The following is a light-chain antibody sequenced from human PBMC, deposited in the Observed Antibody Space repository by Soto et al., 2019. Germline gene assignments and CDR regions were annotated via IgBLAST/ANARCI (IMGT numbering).Light chain of an antibody. Sequence: VLTQSPVTLSLSPGDRATLSCRASQSVSSLLAWYQQKPGQAPRLLVYGASNRATGIPARFSGSGSGTDFTLTISSLQAEDVAVYFCQQYYTTPYTFGQGTKLEIK. CDR1: QSVSSL. CDR2: GAS. CDR3: QQYYTTPYT. V-gene: IGKV3D-15*01. J-gene: IGKJ2*01.